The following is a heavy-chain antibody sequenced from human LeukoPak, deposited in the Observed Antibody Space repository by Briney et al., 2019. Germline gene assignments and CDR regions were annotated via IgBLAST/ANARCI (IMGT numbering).Heavy chain of an antibody. J-gene: IGHJ4*02. D-gene: IGHD3-22*01. V-gene: IGHV1-46*01. CDR1: GYTFTSYY. CDR3: ARARGAHYYDSSGYPTIFDY. Sequence: ASVKVSCKASGYTFTSYYMHWVRQAPGQGLEWMGIINPSGGSTSYAQKFQGRVTMTRDTSTSTVYMELSSLRSEDTAVYYCARARGAHYYDSSGYPTIFDYWGQGTLVTVSS. CDR2: INPSGGST.